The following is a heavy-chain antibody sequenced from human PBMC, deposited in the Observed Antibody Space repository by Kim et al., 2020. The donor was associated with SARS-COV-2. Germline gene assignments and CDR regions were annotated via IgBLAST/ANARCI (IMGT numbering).Heavy chain of an antibody. V-gene: IGHV4-39*01. D-gene: IGHD2-2*01. J-gene: IGHJ4*02. Sequence: KSRVTISVDTSKNQFSLKLSSVTAADTAVYYCARQPIKYCSSTSCYSFVYWGQGTLVTVSS. CDR3: ARQPIKYCSSTSCYSFVY.